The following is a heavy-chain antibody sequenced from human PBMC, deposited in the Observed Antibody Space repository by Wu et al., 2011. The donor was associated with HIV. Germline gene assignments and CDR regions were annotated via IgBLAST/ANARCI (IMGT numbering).Heavy chain of an antibody. D-gene: IGHD5-12*01. V-gene: IGHV1-2*02. CDR1: GYTFTGYY. Sequence: QVQLVQSGAEVKKPGASVKVSCQASGYTFTGYYIHWVRKAPGQGLEWMGWINPNSGGTEYAQKFRGRVTMTRDTSISTAYMELSRLKSDDTAVYYCARGDWGGYDHFDYWGQGTLVTVSS. CDR3: ARGDWGGYDHFDY. J-gene: IGHJ4*02. CDR2: INPNSGGT.